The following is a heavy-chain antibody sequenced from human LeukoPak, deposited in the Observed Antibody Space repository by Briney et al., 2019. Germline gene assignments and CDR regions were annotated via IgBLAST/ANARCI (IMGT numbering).Heavy chain of an antibody. CDR3: ARDPRNVGLAP. Sequence: GGSLRLSCAASGFTFSSYAMSWVRQAPGKGLEWVSAISGSGGSTYYADSVKGRFTISRDNSKNTLYLQMNSLRVEDTAVYYCARDPRNVGLAPWGQGTLVTVSS. CDR2: ISGSGGST. J-gene: IGHJ5*02. CDR1: GFTFSSYA. D-gene: IGHD2-15*01. V-gene: IGHV3-23*01.